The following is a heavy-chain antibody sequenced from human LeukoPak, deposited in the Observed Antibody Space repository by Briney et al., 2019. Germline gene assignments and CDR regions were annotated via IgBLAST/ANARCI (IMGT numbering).Heavy chain of an antibody. D-gene: IGHD6-19*01. Sequence: SETLSLTCTVSGGSISSYYWSWIRQPAGKGLEWIGRIYTSGSTNYNPSHKSRVTISVNKSKNQFSLKLSSVTAAETAVYYSARGLWPYSSGWEWFGPWGQGTLVTVSS. CDR2: IYTSGST. V-gene: IGHV4-4*07. CDR1: GGSISSYY. CDR3: ARGLWPYSSGWEWFGP. J-gene: IGHJ5*02.